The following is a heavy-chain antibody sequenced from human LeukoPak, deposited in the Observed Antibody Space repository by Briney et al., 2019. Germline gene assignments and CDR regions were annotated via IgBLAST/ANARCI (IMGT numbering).Heavy chain of an antibody. J-gene: IGHJ4*02. CDR2: ISISSSYT. CDR3: ARDSGYYYFDC. CDR1: GFTFSSYS. V-gene: IGHV3-21*01. D-gene: IGHD6-13*01. Sequence: GGSLRLSCTASGFTFSSYSVNWVRQAPGQGLEWVSSISISSSYTYYADSVKGRFTISRDNAKNSLYLQMNSLRAEDTALYYCARDSGYYYFDCWGQGTLVTVSS.